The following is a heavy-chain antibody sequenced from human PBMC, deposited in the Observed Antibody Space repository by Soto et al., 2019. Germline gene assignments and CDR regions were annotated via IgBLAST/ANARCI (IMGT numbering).Heavy chain of an antibody. CDR2: VHYDGTKK. V-gene: IGHV3-33*01. J-gene: IGHJ6*02. CDR1: GFTFSSYV. Sequence: QVQLVESGGGVVQPGTSLRLSCAPSGFTFSSYVMHWVRQAPGKGLEWVAVVHYDGTKKYYADSVRSRFTISRDNSENILYLQMNSLSPDDTAVYFCARETSYDFWSGPQTMDVWGQGTTVTVSS. D-gene: IGHD3-3*01. CDR3: ARETSYDFWSGPQTMDV.